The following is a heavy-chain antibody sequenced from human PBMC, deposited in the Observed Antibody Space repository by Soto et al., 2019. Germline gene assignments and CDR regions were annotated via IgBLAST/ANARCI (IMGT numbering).Heavy chain of an antibody. CDR2: IKKDGIEK. V-gene: IGHV3-7*01. J-gene: IGHJ4*02. D-gene: IGHD3-10*01. CDR3: ARGRYYSGDYPKFFDY. CDR1: GFEFSAYW. Sequence: EVQLVESGGGLVQPGGSLRLSCAASGFEFSAYWMTWVRQAPGKGLEWVANIKKDGIEKYYGDSVRGRFSVFRDNAKNAAYLQMNRLKGEDTGVYFCARGRYYSGDYPKFFDYWGQGAWVTVSS.